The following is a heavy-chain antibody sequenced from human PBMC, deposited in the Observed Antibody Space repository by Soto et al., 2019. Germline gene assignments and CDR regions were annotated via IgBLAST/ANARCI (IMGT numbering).Heavy chain of an antibody. V-gene: IGHV4-39*01. CDR1: GGSIYRSGDY. CDR2: IDYNGVT. Sequence: PSETLSLTCTVSGGSIYRSGDYWGWIRHPPGRGLEWIGNIDYNGVTYSNPSLKSRVTISRDTSKNQFSLKLTSVTAADTALYYCGKVLVGATGHTDSDSWGPGTLVTVSS. J-gene: IGHJ4*02. CDR3: GKVLVGATGHTDSDS. D-gene: IGHD2-15*01.